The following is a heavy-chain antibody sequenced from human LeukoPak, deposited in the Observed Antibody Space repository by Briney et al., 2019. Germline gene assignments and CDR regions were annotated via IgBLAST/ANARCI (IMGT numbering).Heavy chain of an antibody. Sequence: SQTLSLTCAIFGESVSSNSAGWSWVRQSLSRGLEWLGRTYYRSTWYNDDAPSVKGRLTINPDTAKNQFSLQLKSVTAEDTALYYCVRGGLVRGAINSLIGFDVWGQGIMVTVSS. CDR3: VRGGLVRGAINSLIGFDV. CDR1: GESVSSNSAG. J-gene: IGHJ3*01. CDR2: TYYRSTWYN. V-gene: IGHV6-1*01. D-gene: IGHD3-10*01.